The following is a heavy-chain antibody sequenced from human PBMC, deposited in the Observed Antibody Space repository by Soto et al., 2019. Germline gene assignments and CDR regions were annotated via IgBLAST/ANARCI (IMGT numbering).Heavy chain of an antibody. Sequence: GGSLRLSCAASGFTFSSYGMHWVRQAPGKGLEWVKFISYDGGNKYYADSVKGRFTISRDNSKNTLYLQMNSLGAEDTAVYYCAKDRGGGTYDYWGQGTLVTVSS. CDR3: AKDRGGGTYDY. CDR2: ISYDGGNK. D-gene: IGHD3-16*01. J-gene: IGHJ4*02. V-gene: IGHV3-30*18. CDR1: GFTFSSYG.